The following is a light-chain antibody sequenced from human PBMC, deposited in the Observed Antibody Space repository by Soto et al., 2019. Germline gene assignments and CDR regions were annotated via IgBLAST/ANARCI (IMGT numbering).Light chain of an antibody. V-gene: IGKV1-5*03. CDR2: QVS. Sequence: DIQMTQSPSTLSASVGDRVTVTCRASQSIRGWLAWYQQKPGKAPKLLIHQVSNLQTGVPSRFSGSGSGTEFTLTISSLQPDDFATYYCQYHVTFGQGTKLEIK. CDR1: QSIRGW. J-gene: IGKJ2*01. CDR3: QYHVT.